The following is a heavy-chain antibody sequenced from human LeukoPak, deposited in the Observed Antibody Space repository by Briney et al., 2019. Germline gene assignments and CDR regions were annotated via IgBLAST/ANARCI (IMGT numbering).Heavy chain of an antibody. CDR3: ARAHVGATNEAYMDV. Sequence: GGSLRLSCAASGFTFSSYSMNWVRQAPGKGLEWVSYISSSSSTIYYADSVKGRFTISRDNAKNSLYLQMNSLRAEDTAVYYCARAHVGATNEAYMDVWGKGTTVTVSS. J-gene: IGHJ6*03. CDR1: GFTFSSYS. D-gene: IGHD1-26*01. V-gene: IGHV3-48*04. CDR2: ISSSSSTI.